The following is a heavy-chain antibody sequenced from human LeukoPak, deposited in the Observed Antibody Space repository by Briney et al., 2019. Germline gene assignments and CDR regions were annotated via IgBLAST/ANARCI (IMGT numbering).Heavy chain of an antibody. CDR2: VYSGGST. V-gene: IGHV3-66*01. Sequence: GGSLRLSCAASGFTASSNYMSWVRQAPGKGLEWVSVVYSGGSTHYADSVKGRFTISRDNSKNTLYLEMNSLGAEDTALYYCAKGVNIDHPYHFDCWGQGTLVIVSS. CDR1: GFTASSNY. CDR3: AKGVNIDHPYHFDC. J-gene: IGHJ4*02.